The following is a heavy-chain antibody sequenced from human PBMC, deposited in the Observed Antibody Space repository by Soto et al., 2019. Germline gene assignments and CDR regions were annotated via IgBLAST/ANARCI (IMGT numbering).Heavy chain of an antibody. D-gene: IGHD3-10*01. CDR2: VNPILSMS. V-gene: IGHV1-69*02. CDR1: GDTFSFYT. CDR3: ATSYGSGYRAFDY. Sequence: QVQLVQSGAELKKPGSSVKVSCKASGDTFSFYTINWVRQAPGLGLEWMGRVNPILSMSNYAQKFQGRVTMTADNSTRMAYMELRLLRSEDTAFYYCATSYGSGYRAFDYWGQGALVTVSS. J-gene: IGHJ4*02.